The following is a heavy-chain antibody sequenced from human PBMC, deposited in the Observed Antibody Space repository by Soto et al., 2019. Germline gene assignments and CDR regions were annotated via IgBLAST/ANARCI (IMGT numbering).Heavy chain of an antibody. V-gene: IGHV3-30*18. CDR3: AKDRQLRGIVVEPAAIGY. D-gene: IGHD2-2*02. J-gene: IGHJ4*02. CDR1: GFTFSSYG. CDR2: ISYDGSNK. Sequence: QVQLVESGGGVVQPGRSLRLSCAASGFTFSSYGMHWVRQAPGKGLEWVAVISYDGSNKYYADSVKGRFTISRDNSKNTLYLQMNSLRAEDTAVYYCAKDRQLRGIVVEPAAIGYWGQGTLVTVSS.